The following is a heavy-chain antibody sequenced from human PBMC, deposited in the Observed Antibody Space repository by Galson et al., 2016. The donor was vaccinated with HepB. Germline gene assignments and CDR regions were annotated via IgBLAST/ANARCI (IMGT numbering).Heavy chain of an antibody. CDR1: GYTFTSYA. V-gene: IGHV1-18*01. J-gene: IGHJ6*02. D-gene: IGHD1-1*01. CDR3: AREDWNPRYYFNGMDV. Sequence: SVKVSCKASGYTFTSYAMHWVRQAPGQGLEWMGWISGYNGNTHYAQKFQDRVTLTRDTSTGTAYMDLWSLTSDDTAVYYCAREDWNPRYYFNGMDVWGQGTTVTVSS. CDR2: ISGYNGNT.